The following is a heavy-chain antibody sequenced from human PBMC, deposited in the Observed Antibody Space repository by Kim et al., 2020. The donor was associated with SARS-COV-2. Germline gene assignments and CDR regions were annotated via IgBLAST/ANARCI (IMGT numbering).Heavy chain of an antibody. CDR3: ARALSRDGYLFDY. J-gene: IGHJ4*02. V-gene: IGHV7-4-1*02. Sequence: YGQGFTGRFVLSLDTSVSTAYLQISGLKAEDTAVYYCARALSRDGYLFDYWGQGTLVTVSS. D-gene: IGHD5-12*01.